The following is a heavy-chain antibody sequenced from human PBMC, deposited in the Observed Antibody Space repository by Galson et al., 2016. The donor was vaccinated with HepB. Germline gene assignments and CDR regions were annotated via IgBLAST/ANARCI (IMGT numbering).Heavy chain of an antibody. CDR1: GYTFTSYY. D-gene: IGHD5-12*01. V-gene: IGHV1-46*01. CDR2: INPSGGST. CDR3: ARIGDSGYDLDYFDY. Sequence: ASGYTFTSYYMHWVRQAPGQGLEWMGLINPSGGSTTYTQNFQGRVTMTRDTSASTVYMELSSLRSEDTAVYFCARIGDSGYDLDYFDYWGQGTLVTVSS. J-gene: IGHJ4*02.